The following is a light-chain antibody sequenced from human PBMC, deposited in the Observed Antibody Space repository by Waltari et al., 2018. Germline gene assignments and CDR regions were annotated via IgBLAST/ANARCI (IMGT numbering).Light chain of an antibody. CDR1: NIGGKS. J-gene: IGLJ3*02. CDR2: DDS. CDR3: QVWDTSSDHRV. V-gene: IGLV3-21*02. Sequence: SYVLTQPPSVSVAPGQTARITCGGSNIGGKSVHWYQQKPGQAPVLVVYDDSARPSGIPGRLSGSNSGNTATLTISRVEAGDEADYYCQVWDTSSDHRVFGGGTKLTVL.